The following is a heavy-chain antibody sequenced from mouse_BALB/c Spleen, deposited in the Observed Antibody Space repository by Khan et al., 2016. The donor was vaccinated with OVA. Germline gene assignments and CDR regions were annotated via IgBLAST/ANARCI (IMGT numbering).Heavy chain of an antibody. J-gene: IGHJ3*01. CDR3: ARGGRLPFAY. D-gene: IGHD1-2*01. Sequence: QVQLKQSGTELVKPEASVKMSCKAFGYTFTTYPIEWMKQNHGKSLEWIGNFHPYNDDTKYNEKFKGKAKLTVEKSSSTVYLELSRLTSDDSAVYYCARGGRLPFAYWGQGTLVTVSA. CDR2: FHPYNDDT. V-gene: IGHV1-47*01. CDR1: GYTFTTYP.